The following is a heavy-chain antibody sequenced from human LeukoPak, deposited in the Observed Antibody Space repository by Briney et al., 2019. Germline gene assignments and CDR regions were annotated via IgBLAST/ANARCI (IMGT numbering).Heavy chain of an antibody. CDR2: LSNSGDDT. V-gene: IGHV3-23*01. CDR1: GFSFTTYA. J-gene: IGHJ5*01. CDR3: AKGDCSRASCLRLDS. D-gene: IGHD2-2*01. Sequence: PGGSLRLSCAASGFSFTTYAMSWVRQAPGKGLEWVSGLSNSGDDTCYADSVKGRFTISRDNSKNTLYLQMNNLRPEDTAIYYCAKGDCSRASCLRLDSWGQGTLVTVSS.